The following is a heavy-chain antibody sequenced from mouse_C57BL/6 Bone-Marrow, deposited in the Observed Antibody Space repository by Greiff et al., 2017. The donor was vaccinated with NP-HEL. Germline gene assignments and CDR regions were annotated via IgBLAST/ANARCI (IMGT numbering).Heavy chain of an antibody. J-gene: IGHJ1*03. CDR2: INYDGSST. D-gene: IGHD1-1*01. CDR1: GFTFSDYY. Sequence: DVKLVESEGGLVQPGSSMKLSCTASGFTFSDYYMAWVRQVPEKGLEWVANINYDGSSTYYLDSLKSRFIISRDNAKNILYLQMSSLKSEDTATYYCARDRLRFQGYFDVWGTGTTVTVSS. V-gene: IGHV5-16*01. CDR3: ARDRLRFQGYFDV.